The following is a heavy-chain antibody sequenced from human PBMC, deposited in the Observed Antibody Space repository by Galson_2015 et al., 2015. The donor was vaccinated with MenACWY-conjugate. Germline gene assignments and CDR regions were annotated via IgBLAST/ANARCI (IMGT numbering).Heavy chain of an antibody. V-gene: IGHV6-1*01. D-gene: IGHD4-17*01. CDR3: ATDYGDYDWRFDY. CDR2: TYYRSKWYN. J-gene: IGHJ4*02. CDR1: GDSVSSNSAA. Sequence: CAISGDSVSSNSAAWSWIRQSPSRGLEWLGRTYYRSKWYNDYAESVRSRITINPDIPKNQFSLQLNSVTPEDTAVYYCATDYGDYDWRFDYWGQGSLVTVSS.